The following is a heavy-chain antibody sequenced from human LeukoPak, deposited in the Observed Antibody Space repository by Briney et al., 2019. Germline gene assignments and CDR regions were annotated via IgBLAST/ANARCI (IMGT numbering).Heavy chain of an antibody. CDR1: GFTFSSYS. D-gene: IGHD2-15*01. CDR3: ATSALSRYCSAGSCFPRY. Sequence: GGSLRLSCAASGFTFSSYSMNWVRQAPGKGLEWVSYISSSSDTVYYADSVKGRFTISRDNAKNSLYLQMNSLRAEDTAVYYCATSALSRYCSAGSCFPRYWGQGTLVTVSS. V-gene: IGHV3-48*04. CDR2: ISSSSDTV. J-gene: IGHJ4*02.